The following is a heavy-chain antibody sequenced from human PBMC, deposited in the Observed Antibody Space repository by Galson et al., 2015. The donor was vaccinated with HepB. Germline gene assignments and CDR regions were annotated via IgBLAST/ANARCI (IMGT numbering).Heavy chain of an antibody. CDR3: ARLMVVAADPSSFSYYGLDV. D-gene: IGHD2-15*01. V-gene: IGHV4-59*01. CDR1: GGSIDNSY. Sequence: LSLTCTVSGGSIDNSYWTWIRQSPGKGLEWIGYIYYNGITNYNSSLRSRVTISVDTSKNQFSLRLNSVTAADTAVCYCARLMVVAADPSSFSYYGLDVWGQGTTITVSS. J-gene: IGHJ6*02. CDR2: IYYNGIT.